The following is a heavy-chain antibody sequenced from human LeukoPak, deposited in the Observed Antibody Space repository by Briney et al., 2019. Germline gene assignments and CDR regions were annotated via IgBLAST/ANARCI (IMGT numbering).Heavy chain of an antibody. J-gene: IGHJ6*02. CDR2: MNPNSGNT. V-gene: IGHV1-8*01. Sequence: ASVKVSCKASGYTFTSYDINWVRQATGQGLEWMGWMNPNSGNTGYAQKFQGRVTMTRNTSISTAYMELSSLRSEDTAVYYCVRGVQLWSVYYYYYYGMDVWGQGTTVTVSS. CDR1: GYTFTSYD. CDR3: VRGVQLWSVYYYYYYGMDV. D-gene: IGHD5-18*01.